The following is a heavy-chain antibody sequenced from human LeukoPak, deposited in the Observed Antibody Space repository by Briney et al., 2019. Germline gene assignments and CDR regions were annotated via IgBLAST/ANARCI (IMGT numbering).Heavy chain of an antibody. Sequence: KASQTLSLTCTVSGGSISSGSYYWSWIRQPAGKGLEWIGRIYTSGSTNYNPSLKSRGTISADTSKNQFSLKLSSVTAADTAVYYCARLDGYTSYFDYWGQGTLVTVSS. J-gene: IGHJ4*02. V-gene: IGHV4-61*02. D-gene: IGHD5-24*01. CDR2: IYTSGST. CDR1: GGSISSGSYY. CDR3: ARLDGYTSYFDY.